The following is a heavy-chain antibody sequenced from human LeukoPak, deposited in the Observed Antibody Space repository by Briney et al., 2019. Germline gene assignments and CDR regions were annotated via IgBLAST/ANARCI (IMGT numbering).Heavy chain of an antibody. CDR2: IYYSGST. Sequence: SETLSLTCTVSGGSISSGGYYWSWIRQHPGKGLEWIGYIYYSGSTYYNPSLKSRVTISVDTSKNQFSLKLSSVTAADTAVYYCARTPHGKPYCSSTSCYVPNGMSVPIYYYYYMDVWGKGTTVTVSS. J-gene: IGHJ6*03. CDR3: ARTPHGKPYCSSTSCYVPNGMSVPIYYYYYMDV. V-gene: IGHV4-31*03. CDR1: GGSISSGGYY. D-gene: IGHD2-2*01.